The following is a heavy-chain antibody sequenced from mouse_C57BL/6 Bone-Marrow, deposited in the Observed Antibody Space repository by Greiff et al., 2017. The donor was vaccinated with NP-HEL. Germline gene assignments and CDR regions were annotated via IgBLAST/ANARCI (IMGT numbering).Heavy chain of an antibody. CDR3: ARVSLLPYYFDY. CDR1: GYSITSGYY. CDR2: ISYDGSN. Sequence: DVKLQESGPGLVKPSQSLSLTCSVTGYSITSGYYWNWIRQFPGNKLEWMGYISYDGSNNYNPSLKNRISITRDTSKNQFFLKLNSVTTEDTATYYCARVSLLPYYFDYWGQGTTLTVSS. V-gene: IGHV3-6*01. D-gene: IGHD2-12*01. J-gene: IGHJ2*01.